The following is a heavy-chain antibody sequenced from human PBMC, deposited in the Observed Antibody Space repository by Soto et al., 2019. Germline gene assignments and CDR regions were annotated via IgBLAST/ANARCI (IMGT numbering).Heavy chain of an antibody. CDR2: ISGSGTTT. J-gene: IGHJ4*02. Sequence: EVQLLESGGGLVQPGGSLRLSCAASGFTFTTYAINWVRQAPGKGLEWVSGISGSGTTTYYADSVKGRFTVSRDNSKNTVFLQMNSLRVEDTAVYYCARGRIAAAGTRYYFDYWGQGALVTVCS. CDR3: ARGRIAAAGTRYYFDY. CDR1: GFTFTTYA. D-gene: IGHD6-13*01. V-gene: IGHV3-23*01.